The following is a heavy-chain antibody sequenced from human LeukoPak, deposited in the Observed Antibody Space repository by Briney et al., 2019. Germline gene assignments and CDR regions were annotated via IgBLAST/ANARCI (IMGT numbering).Heavy chain of an antibody. Sequence: GGSLRLSCAASGFTFSTYAMHWVRQAPGKGLEWVAVISYDGSNKYYADSVKGRFTISRDNSKNTLCLQMNSLRAEDTAVYYCARSTYCGGDCYSGYFDYWGRGTLVTVSS. CDR3: ARSTYCGGDCYSGYFDY. V-gene: IGHV3-30-3*01. J-gene: IGHJ4*02. CDR1: GFTFSTYA. CDR2: ISYDGSNK. D-gene: IGHD2-21*02.